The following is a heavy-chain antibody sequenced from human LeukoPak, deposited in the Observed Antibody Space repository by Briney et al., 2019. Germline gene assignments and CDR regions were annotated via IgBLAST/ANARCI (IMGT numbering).Heavy chain of an antibody. D-gene: IGHD3-10*01. Sequence: SVKVSCKASGGTFSSYAISWVRQAPGQGLEWMGGIIPIFGTANYAQKFQGRVTITADESTSTAYMELSSLRSEDTAVYYCARGGDYGSGSSHRFGDWGQGTLVTVSS. J-gene: IGHJ4*02. CDR3: ARGGDYGSGSSHRFGD. CDR1: GGTFSSYA. V-gene: IGHV1-69*13. CDR2: IIPIFGTA.